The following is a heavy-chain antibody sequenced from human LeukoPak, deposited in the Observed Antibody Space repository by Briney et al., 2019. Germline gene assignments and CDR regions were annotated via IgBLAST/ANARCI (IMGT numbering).Heavy chain of an antibody. Sequence: PSETLSLTCTVSGGSISSGSDYWSWIRQPAGKGLEWIGRIHTSGSTNYNSSLKSRVTISVDRSKNQFSLKLSSVTAADTAVYYCARCYSGSYSPYYYYYMDVWGKGTTVTVSS. D-gene: IGHD1-26*01. CDR2: IHTSGST. CDR1: GGSISSGSDY. V-gene: IGHV4-61*02. J-gene: IGHJ6*03. CDR3: ARCYSGSYSPYYYYYMDV.